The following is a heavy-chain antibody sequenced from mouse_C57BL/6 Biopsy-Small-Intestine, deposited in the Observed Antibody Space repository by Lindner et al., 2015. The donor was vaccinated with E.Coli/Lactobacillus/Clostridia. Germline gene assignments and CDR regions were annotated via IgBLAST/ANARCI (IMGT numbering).Heavy chain of an antibody. D-gene: IGHD3-2*02. V-gene: IGHV1-4*01. CDR1: GYTFTSYT. J-gene: IGHJ3*01. CDR3: ARWLDSSGYLFAY. Sequence: VQLQESGAELARPGASVKMSCKTSGYTFTSYTMHWVKQRPGQGLEWIGYINPSSGYTKYNQKFKDKATLTADKSSSTAYMQLSSLTSEDSAVYYCARWLDSSGYLFAYWGQGTLVTVSA. CDR2: INPSSGYT.